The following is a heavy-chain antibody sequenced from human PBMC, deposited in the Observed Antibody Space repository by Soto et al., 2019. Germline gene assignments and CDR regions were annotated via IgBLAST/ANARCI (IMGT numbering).Heavy chain of an antibody. CDR1: GYTFTSYD. Sequence: ASVKVSCKASGYTFTSYDINWVRQATGQGLEWMGWMNPNSGNTGYAQKFQGRVTMTRNTSISTAYMELSSLRSEDTAVYYCAIGHGMAVAGYYCYGMDVWGQGTTVTVSS. V-gene: IGHV1-8*01. CDR3: AIGHGMAVAGYYCYGMDV. J-gene: IGHJ6*02. CDR2: MNPNSGNT. D-gene: IGHD6-19*01.